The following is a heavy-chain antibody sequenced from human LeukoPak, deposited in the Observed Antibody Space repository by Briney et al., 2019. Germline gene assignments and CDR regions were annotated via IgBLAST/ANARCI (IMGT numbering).Heavy chain of an antibody. Sequence: PSETLSLTCAVYGGSFSDYYWSWIRQPPGKGLEWIGEINHSGSTNYNPSLKSRVTISVDTSKNQFSLKLSSVTAADTAVYYCARGSGGYDYLCAFDIWGQGTMVTVSS. CDR1: GGSFSDYY. J-gene: IGHJ3*02. CDR2: INHSGST. CDR3: ARGSGGYDYLCAFDI. V-gene: IGHV4-34*01. D-gene: IGHD5-12*01.